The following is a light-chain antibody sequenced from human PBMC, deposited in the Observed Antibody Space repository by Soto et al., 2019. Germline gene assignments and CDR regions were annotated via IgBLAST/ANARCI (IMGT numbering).Light chain of an antibody. CDR1: ESLSTY. V-gene: IGKV3-15*01. CDR2: GAS. CDR3: QSYNACPFT. J-gene: IGKJ2*01. Sequence: EIVMTRSPATLSVSPGERVTLSCRASESLSTYLAWYQQKPGQAPRLLIYGASTKATGIPARFSGSGSATDFTLTISSLQSEDFAVYYCQSYNACPFTFGQGTKLEI.